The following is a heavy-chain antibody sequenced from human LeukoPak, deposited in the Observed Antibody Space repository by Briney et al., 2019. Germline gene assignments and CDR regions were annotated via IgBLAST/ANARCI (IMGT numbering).Heavy chain of an antibody. CDR2: ISGSGGTT. Sequence: ETLSLTCAVYGGSFSGYYWSWIRQAPGKGLEWVSYISGSGGTTYYTDSVKGRFTISRDNSKSTLYLQMNSLRAEDTAIYYCAKDRFCSGAGCSDAFDIWGQGTMVTVSS. CDR1: GGSFSGYY. D-gene: IGHD2-15*01. J-gene: IGHJ3*02. CDR3: AKDRFCSGAGCSDAFDI. V-gene: IGHV3-23*01.